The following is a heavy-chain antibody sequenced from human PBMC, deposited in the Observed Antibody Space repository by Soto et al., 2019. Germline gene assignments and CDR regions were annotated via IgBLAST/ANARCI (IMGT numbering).Heavy chain of an antibody. J-gene: IGHJ5*02. CDR3: ASVSIRGSSSPLNWFDP. D-gene: IGHD6-13*01. Sequence: SVKVSCKASGGTFSSYAISWVRQAPGQRLEWMGGVIPIFGTANYAQKFQGRVTFTADEYTSTAYMELSSLRSEDTAVYYCASVSIRGSSSPLNWFDPWGQGTLVTVAS. V-gene: IGHV1-69*13. CDR1: GGTFSSYA. CDR2: VIPIFGTA.